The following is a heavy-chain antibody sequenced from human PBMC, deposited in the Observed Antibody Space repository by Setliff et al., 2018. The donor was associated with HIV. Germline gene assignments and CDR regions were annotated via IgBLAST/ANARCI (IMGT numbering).Heavy chain of an antibody. D-gene: IGHD6-25*01. CDR2: INHRGST. Sequence: PSETLSLTCAVYGGSFSGYYWSWIRQPPGKGLEWIGEINHRGSTNYNPSLKSRVTISVETSKNQFSLKLNSVTAADTAVHYCAREAARVVDFWGQGTLVTVSS. J-gene: IGHJ4*02. CDR3: AREAARVVDF. CDR1: GGSFSGYY. V-gene: IGHV4-34*01.